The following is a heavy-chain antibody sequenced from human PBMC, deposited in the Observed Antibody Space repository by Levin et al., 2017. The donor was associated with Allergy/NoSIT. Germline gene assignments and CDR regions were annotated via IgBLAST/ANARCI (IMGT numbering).Heavy chain of an antibody. Sequence: KVSCKGSGYSFTSYWIGWVRQMPGKGLEWMGIIYPGDSDTRYSPSFQGQVTISADKSISTAYLQWSSLKASDTAMYYCARESLSDLYGYFDLWGRGTLVTVSS. J-gene: IGHJ2*01. D-gene: IGHD3-16*01. CDR1: GYSFTSYW. CDR3: ARESLSDLYGYFDL. CDR2: IYPGDSDT. V-gene: IGHV5-51*01.